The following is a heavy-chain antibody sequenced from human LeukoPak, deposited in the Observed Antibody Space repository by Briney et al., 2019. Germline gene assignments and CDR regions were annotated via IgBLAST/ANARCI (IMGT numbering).Heavy chain of an antibody. V-gene: IGHV3-66*03. CDR3: ARDRAEEKTWVEFDP. CDR1: GFIVKSYS. CDR2: IYSSGVT. J-gene: IGHJ5*02. Sequence: GSLRRSCSASGFIVKSYSMRWVRQAPGKGLAWVSLIYSSGVTHYEESVKGRFTISKDNSNNTVYLQMSRLRDEETALYFCARDRAEEKTWVEFDPWGQGTLVTVPS.